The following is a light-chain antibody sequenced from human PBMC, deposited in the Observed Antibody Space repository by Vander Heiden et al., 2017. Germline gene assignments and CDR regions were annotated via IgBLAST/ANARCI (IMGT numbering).Light chain of an antibody. CDR1: SSNIGNNY. CDR2: DNN. V-gene: IGLV1-51*01. Sequence: QSVLPQPPSVSAAPGQKVTISCSGSSSNIGNNYVSWYQQLPGTAPKLLIYDNNKRPSGIPDRFSGSKSGTSATLGVTGLQTGDEADYYCGTWDSSLSAAVFGTGTKVTVL. CDR3: GTWDSSLSAAV. J-gene: IGLJ1*01.